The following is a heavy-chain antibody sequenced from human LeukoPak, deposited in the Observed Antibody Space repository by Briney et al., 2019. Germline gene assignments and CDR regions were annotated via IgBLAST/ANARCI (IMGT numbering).Heavy chain of an antibody. CDR1: GFTVSIND. CDR3: ARGLYGDQGYFYYGMDV. V-gene: IGHV3-53*01. Sequence: PGGSLRLSCAASGFTVSINDMSWVRQAPGKGLEWVSVIYSRGSIYYADSVKGRFTMSRDNSKNTLSLQMNSLRVEDTAMYYCARGLYGDQGYFYYGMDVWGKGTTVTVSS. CDR2: IYSRGSI. J-gene: IGHJ6*04. D-gene: IGHD4-17*01.